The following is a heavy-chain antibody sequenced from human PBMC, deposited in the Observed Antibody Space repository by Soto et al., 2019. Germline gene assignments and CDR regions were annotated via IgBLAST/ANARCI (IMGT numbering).Heavy chain of an antibody. V-gene: IGHV3-23*01. CDR2: ISGTGANT. Sequence: EVQLLESGGGLVQPGGSLRLSCAASGFTFSSYAMSWVRQVPGKGLEWVSAISGTGANTYYADSVKCRFTISRDNSKNTLYLQMNSLRADDAAVYYCATLRFCTSSSCYGREGGYWGQGTLVTVSS. CDR1: GFTFSSYA. J-gene: IGHJ4*02. D-gene: IGHD2-2*01. CDR3: ATLRFCTSSSCYGREGGY.